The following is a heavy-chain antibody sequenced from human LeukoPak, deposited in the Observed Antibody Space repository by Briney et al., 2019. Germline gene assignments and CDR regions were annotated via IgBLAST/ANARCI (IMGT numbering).Heavy chain of an antibody. CDR3: ARGGEVATIWGGYYYYGMDV. J-gene: IGHJ6*02. V-gene: IGHV4-31*03. CDR2: IYYSGST. CDR1: GGSISSGGYY. Sequence: SETLSLTCTVSGGSISSGGYYWSWIRQHPGKGLEWIGYIYYSGSTYYNPSLKSRVTISVDTSKNQFSLKLSSVTAADTAVYYCARGGEVATIWGGYYYYGMDVWGQGTTVTVSS. D-gene: IGHD5-12*01.